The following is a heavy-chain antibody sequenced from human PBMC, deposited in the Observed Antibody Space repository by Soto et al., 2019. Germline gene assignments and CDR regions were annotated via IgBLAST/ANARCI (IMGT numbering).Heavy chain of an antibody. CDR2: IIPVFGTT. CDR1: GGTFKNNG. D-gene: IGHD5-12*01. V-gene: IGHV1-69*01. J-gene: IGHJ4*02. Sequence: QVHLVQSGAEVKKAGSSVKVSCKAPGGTFKNNGISWVRQAPGQGLEWMGGIIPVFGTTNYAQKFQGRLTITADDFTSTEYMELSRLRYEDTAVYYCERENGVAVATILYYFDYWGPGTLVTVSS. CDR3: ERENGVAVATILYYFDY.